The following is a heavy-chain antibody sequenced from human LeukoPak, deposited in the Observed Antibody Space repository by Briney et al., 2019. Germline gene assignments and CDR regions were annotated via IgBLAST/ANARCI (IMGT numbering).Heavy chain of an antibody. V-gene: IGHV4-59*01. D-gene: IGHD3-22*01. CDR2: IYYSGST. Sequence: SETLSLTCTVSGGSISDYYWSWIRQPPGKGLEWIGYIYYSGSTNYNPSLKSRVTMSVDTSKNQFSLKLSSVTAADTAVYYCARFEIGVDYYDTTGGFDYWGQGTLVTVSS. CDR1: GGSISDYY. CDR3: ARFEIGVDYYDTTGGFDY. J-gene: IGHJ4*02.